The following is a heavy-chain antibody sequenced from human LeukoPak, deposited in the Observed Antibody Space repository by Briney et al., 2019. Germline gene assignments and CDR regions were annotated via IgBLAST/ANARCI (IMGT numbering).Heavy chain of an antibody. CDR3: ARLRGGGGYHYMDV. CDR1: GGSLGRSNTY. CDR2: ILHSGYT. V-gene: IGHV4-39*01. J-gene: IGHJ6*03. Sequence: PSETLSLTCTVSGGSLGRSNTYWGWIRQTPGKGLEWLGTILHSGYTYNNPSLKGRVTMSVDSSKNQFSLSLSSVTAADTAVYFCARLRGGGGYHYMDVWRKGTTVIVSS. D-gene: IGHD2-21*01.